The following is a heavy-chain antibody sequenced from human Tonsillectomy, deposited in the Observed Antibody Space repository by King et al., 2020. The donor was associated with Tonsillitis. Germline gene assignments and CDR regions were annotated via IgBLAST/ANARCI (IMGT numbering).Heavy chain of an antibody. V-gene: IGHV4-31*03. CDR2: IYYSGGT. CDR3: ASYHCSGTTCYWGY. D-gene: IGHD2-2*01. J-gene: IGHJ4*02. CDR1: GGSISSGGYY. Sequence: LQLQESGPGLVKPSQTLSLTCSVSGGSISSGGYYWSWIRQHPGKGLEWIGYIYYSGGTYYNPSLKSRVTMSVDTSKNQFYLSLTSVTAADTAVYFCASYHCSGTTCYWGYWGQGTLVTVSS.